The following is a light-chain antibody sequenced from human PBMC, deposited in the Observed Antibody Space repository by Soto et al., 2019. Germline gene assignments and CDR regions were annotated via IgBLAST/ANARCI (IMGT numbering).Light chain of an antibody. Sequence: QSALTQPASVSGSPGQSITISCTRASSDSWTYNFFAWYQQHPGEAPKLIIYEATKRPSGVSNRFSGSKSGNTASLTISGLQADDEADYYCCSYAGTTTVFGGGTKLTVL. CDR3: CSYAGTTTV. CDR1: SSDSWTYNF. J-gene: IGLJ2*01. CDR2: EAT. V-gene: IGLV2-23*01.